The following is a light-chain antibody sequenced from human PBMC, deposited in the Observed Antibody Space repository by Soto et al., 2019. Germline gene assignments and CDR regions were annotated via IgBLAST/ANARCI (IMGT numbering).Light chain of an antibody. Sequence: QSALTQPRSVSGSPGQSVTISCTGTSSDVGGYNFVSWYQQHPGKAPKLMIYDVFKRPSGVPDRFSGSKSANTASLTISGLQADDEAAYYCCSNVDTYSVIFGGGTKLTVL. J-gene: IGLJ2*01. CDR1: SSDVGGYNF. CDR3: CSNVDTYSVI. CDR2: DVF. V-gene: IGLV2-11*01.